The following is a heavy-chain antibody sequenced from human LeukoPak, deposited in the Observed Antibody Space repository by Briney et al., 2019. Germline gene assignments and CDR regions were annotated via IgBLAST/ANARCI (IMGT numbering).Heavy chain of an antibody. Sequence: ASVKVSCKASGYAFTGYHMHWVRQAPGQGLEWRGWINPNSGGTNYAQKFQGRVTMTRDTSISTAYMELSRLRSDDTAVYYCARVRVVTAGYDYWGQGTLVTVSS. CDR1: GYAFTGYH. J-gene: IGHJ4*02. V-gene: IGHV1-2*02. CDR2: INPNSGGT. CDR3: ARVRVVTAGYDY. D-gene: IGHD2-21*02.